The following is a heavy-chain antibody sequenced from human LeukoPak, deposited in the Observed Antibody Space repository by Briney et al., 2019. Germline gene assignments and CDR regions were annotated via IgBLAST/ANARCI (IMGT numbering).Heavy chain of an antibody. CDR1: GFTFSSYA. CDR3: AKLRGPTSGAPDY. V-gene: IGHV3-23*01. CDR2: ISGSGGSI. Sequence: GGSLRLSCAAAGFTFSSYAMTWVRQAPGKGLEWVSGISGSGGSIYYADSVKGRSTISRDNSKNTLYLQMNSLRAEDTALYYCAKLRGPTSGAPDYWGQGTLVTVSS. D-gene: IGHD1-1*01. J-gene: IGHJ4*02.